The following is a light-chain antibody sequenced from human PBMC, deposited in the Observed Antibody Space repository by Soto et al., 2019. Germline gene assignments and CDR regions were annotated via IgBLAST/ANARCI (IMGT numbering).Light chain of an antibody. CDR2: EGS. V-gene: IGLV2-23*01. Sequence: QSALTQPASVSGSRGQSITVACTGTSSDVGSYNLVSWYQQHPGKAPKLMIYEGSKRPSGVSNRFSGSKSGNTASLTISGLQAEDEADYYCCSYAGSNGVFGTGTKVTVL. J-gene: IGLJ1*01. CDR1: SSDVGSYNL. CDR3: CSYAGSNGV.